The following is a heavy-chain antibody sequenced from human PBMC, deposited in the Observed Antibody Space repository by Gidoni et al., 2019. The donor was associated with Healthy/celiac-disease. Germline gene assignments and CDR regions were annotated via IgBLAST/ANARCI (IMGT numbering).Heavy chain of an antibody. CDR2: ISYDGSNK. J-gene: IGHJ4*02. D-gene: IGHD3-10*01. CDR3: ARDRGVTLPQYYFDY. Sequence: QVQLVESEGGVVQPGRSLRLSCAASGFPFSSYAMHWVRQAPGKGLEWVAVISYDGSNKYYADSVKGRFTISRDNSKNTLYLQMNSLRAEDTAVYYCARDRGVTLPQYYFDYWGQGTLVTVSS. CDR1: GFPFSSYA. V-gene: IGHV3-30-3*01.